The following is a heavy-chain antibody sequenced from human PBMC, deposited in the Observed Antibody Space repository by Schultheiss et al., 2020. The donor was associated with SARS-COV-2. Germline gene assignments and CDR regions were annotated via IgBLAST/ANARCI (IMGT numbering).Heavy chain of an antibody. V-gene: IGHV4-34*01. CDR3: ARDRRGVYYDSSGTDY. D-gene: IGHD3-22*01. Sequence: SETLSLTCTVSGGSISSYYWSWIRQPPGKGLEWIGEINHSGSTNYNPSLKSRVTISVDTSKNQFSLKLGSVTAADTAVYYCARDRRGVYYDSSGTDYWGQGTLVTVSS. CDR2: INHSGST. CDR1: GGSISSYY. J-gene: IGHJ4*02.